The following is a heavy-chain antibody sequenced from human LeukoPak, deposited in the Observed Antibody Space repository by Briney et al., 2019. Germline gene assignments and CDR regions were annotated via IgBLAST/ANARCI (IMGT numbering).Heavy chain of an antibody. J-gene: IGHJ3*02. CDR2: ISWDSGSI. CDR3: AKDTAGGEYCSSTSCYPAGWLLGGDAFDI. D-gene: IGHD2-2*01. Sequence: GGSLRLSCAASGLTFYDYARDWVRQAPGKGLEWVSGISWDSGSIVYADSVKGRFTISRDKAKNSPYLQMNSLSAEDTALYYCAKDTAGGEYCSSTSCYPAGWLLGGDAFDIWGQGTMVTVSS. CDR1: GLTFYDYA. V-gene: IGHV3-9*01.